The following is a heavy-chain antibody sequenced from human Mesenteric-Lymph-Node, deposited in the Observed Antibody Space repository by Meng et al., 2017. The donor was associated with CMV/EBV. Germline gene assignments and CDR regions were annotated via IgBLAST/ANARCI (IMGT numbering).Heavy chain of an antibody. Sequence: SGFNFRGAWLTWVRQAPGKGLEWIGRIKSKRDDETTVYAAPVQGRISIWRDDSKNTLYLQMNSLKAEDTAVYWCTADVPELGFGELDYWGQGTLVTVSS. CDR3: TADVPELGFGELDY. J-gene: IGHJ4*02. V-gene: IGHV3-15*01. D-gene: IGHD3-10*01. CDR2: IKSKRDDETT. CDR1: GFNFRGAW.